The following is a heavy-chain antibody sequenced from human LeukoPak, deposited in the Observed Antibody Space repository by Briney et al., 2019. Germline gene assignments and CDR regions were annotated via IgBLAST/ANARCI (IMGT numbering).Heavy chain of an antibody. CDR3: AREGTEVCSGGSCYLGYYYGMDV. Sequence: GGSLRLSCAASGFTFSSYEVNWVRQAPGKGLEWVSYISSTGSTIYYADSVRGRFTISRDNAKNSLYLQMNSLRAEDTAVYYCAREGTEVCSGGSCYLGYYYGMDVWGQGTTVTVS. D-gene: IGHD2-15*01. CDR1: GFTFSSYE. V-gene: IGHV3-48*03. CDR2: ISSTGSTI. J-gene: IGHJ6*02.